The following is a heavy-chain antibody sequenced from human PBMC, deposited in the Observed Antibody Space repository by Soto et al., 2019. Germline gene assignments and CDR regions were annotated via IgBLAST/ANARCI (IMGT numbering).Heavy chain of an antibody. CDR2: IYYSSDT. V-gene: IGHV4-31*01. CDR1: GGSINSGAHY. CDR3: ARVESASWLDI. Sequence: QVQLQESGPGLVKPSQTLSLTCTVSGGSINSGAHYWSWVRQRPGRGLEWIGYIYYSSDTHYNPSLKIPVPISLTTPKNQFSRTLNSVPAADTAVYYCARVESASWLDIWGQGTLVTVSS. D-gene: IGHD2-2*01. J-gene: IGHJ4*02.